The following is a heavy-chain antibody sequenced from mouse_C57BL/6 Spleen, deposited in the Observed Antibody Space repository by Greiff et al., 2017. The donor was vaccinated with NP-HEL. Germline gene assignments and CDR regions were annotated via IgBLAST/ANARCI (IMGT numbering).Heavy chain of an antibody. CDR3: AREYHEEFAY. CDR1: GYTFTSYT. CDR2: INPSSGYT. Sequence: VQVVESGAELARPGASVKMSCKASGYTFTSYTMHWVKQRPGQGLEWIGYINPSSGYTKYNQKFKDKATLTADKSSSTAYMQLSSLTSEDSAFYYCAREYHEEFAYWGQGTLVTVSA. D-gene: IGHD5-1*01. V-gene: IGHV1-4*01. J-gene: IGHJ3*01.